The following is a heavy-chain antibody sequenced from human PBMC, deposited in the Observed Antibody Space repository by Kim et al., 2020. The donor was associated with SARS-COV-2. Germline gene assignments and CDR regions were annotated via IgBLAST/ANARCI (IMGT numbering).Heavy chain of an antibody. D-gene: IGHD5-18*01. CDR3: ARGYSYGYGRYFDL. J-gene: IGHJ2*01. CDR2: IYYSGST. Sequence: SETLSLTCTVSGGSISSSSYYWGWIRQPPGKGLEWIGSIYYSGSTYSNPSLKSRVTISVDTSKNQFSLQLSSVTAGDTAVYYCARGYSYGYGRYFDLWGRSTLVTVSS. V-gene: IGHV4-39*01. CDR1: GGSISSSSYY.